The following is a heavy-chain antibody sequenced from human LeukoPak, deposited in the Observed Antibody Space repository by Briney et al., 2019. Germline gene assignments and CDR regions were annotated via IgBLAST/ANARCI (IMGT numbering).Heavy chain of an antibody. D-gene: IGHD3-10*01. CDR2: IYYSGST. CDR3: ARGGTKTYYYGSGSYCWFDP. J-gene: IGHJ5*02. Sequence: SETLSLTCTVSGGSISSYYWSWIRQPPEKGLEWIGYIYYSGSTNYNPSLKSRVTISVDTSKNQFSLKLRSVTAADTAVYYCARGGTKTYYYGSGSYCWFDPWGQGTLVTVSS. CDR1: GGSISSYY. V-gene: IGHV4-59*01.